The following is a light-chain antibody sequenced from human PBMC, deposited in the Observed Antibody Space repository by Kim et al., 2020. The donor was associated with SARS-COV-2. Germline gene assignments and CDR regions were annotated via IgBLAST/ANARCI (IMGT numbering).Light chain of an antibody. CDR2: GAS. CDR3: QQYHDWPLT. J-gene: IGKJ4*01. V-gene: IGKV3-15*01. Sequence: VSPGERATPSCRASQSVSSNLAGYQQNPGQAPRLLIFGASTTSTGFPARFSGSGSGTEFTLTITTLQSEDFAIYYCQQYHDWPLTFGGGTKVDIK. CDR1: QSVSSN.